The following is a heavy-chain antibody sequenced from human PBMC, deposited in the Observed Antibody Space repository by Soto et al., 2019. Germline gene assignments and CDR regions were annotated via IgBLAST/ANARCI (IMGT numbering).Heavy chain of an antibody. J-gene: IGHJ4*02. V-gene: IGHV1-69*13. CDR1: GGTFSSYA. D-gene: IGHD3-22*01. CDR3: ARTIPDYRTYYYDSSGYYLAY. Sequence: GASVKVSCKASGGTFSSYAISWVRQAPGQGLEWMGGIIPIFGTANYAQKFQGRVTITADESTSTAYMELSSLRSEDTAVYYCARTIPDYRTYYYDSSGYYLAYWGQGTLVTVSS. CDR2: IIPIFGTA.